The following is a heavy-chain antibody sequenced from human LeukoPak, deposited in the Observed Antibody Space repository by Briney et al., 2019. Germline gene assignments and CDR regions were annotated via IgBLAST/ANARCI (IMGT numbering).Heavy chain of an antibody. V-gene: IGHV1-2*06. CDR2: INPNSGGT. J-gene: IGHJ4*02. CDR1: GYTFTGYY. D-gene: IGHD2-15*01. Sequence: ASVKVSCKASGYTFTGYYMHWVRQAPGQGLEWMGRINPNSGGTNYAQKFQGRVTMTRDTSIGTAYMELSRLRSDDTAVYYCARAVSGYCSGGSCYYLLFDYWGQGTLVTVSS. CDR3: ARAVSGYCSGGSCYYLLFDY.